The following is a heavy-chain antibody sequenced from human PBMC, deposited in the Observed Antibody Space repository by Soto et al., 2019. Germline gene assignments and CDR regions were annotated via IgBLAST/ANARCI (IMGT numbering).Heavy chain of an antibody. Sequence: GGSLRLSCAASGFTFSSYAMHWVRQAPGKGLEWVAVKSYEGSNKYYADSVKGRFTISRDNSNYTLYLQMNCLRAEDTAVYYCARDRRIVPYYYYGMDVWGQGTTVTVSS. J-gene: IGHJ6*02. V-gene: IGHV3-30-3*01. CDR3: ARDRRIVPYYYYGMDV. CDR1: GFTFSSYA. CDR2: KSYEGSNK. D-gene: IGHD1-26*01.